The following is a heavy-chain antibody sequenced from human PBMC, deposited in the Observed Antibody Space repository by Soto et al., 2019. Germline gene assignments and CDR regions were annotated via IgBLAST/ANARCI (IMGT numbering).Heavy chain of an antibody. Sequence: EVQLVESGGGLVQPGGSLRLSCAASGFTFSSYAMHWVRQAPGKGLEYVSAISSNGGSTYYANSVKGRFTISRDSSKNTMYSQMGSLRAEDMAVYYRARDNYDFWSGYHEYYFDCRCHQTLVTVFS. CDR1: GFTFSSYA. CDR2: ISSNGGST. CDR3: ARDNYDFWSGYHEYYFDC. V-gene: IGHV3-64*01. J-gene: IGHJ4*01. D-gene: IGHD3-3*01.